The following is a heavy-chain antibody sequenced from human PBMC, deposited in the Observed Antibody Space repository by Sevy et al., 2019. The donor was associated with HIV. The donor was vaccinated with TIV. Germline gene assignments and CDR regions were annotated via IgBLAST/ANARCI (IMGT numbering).Heavy chain of an antibody. D-gene: IGHD3-3*01. CDR3: ARASPRDDFWSGYYDY. CDR2: IYSGGST. CDR1: GFTVSSNY. J-gene: IGHJ4*02. V-gene: IGHV3-53*01. Sequence: GGSLRLSCAASGFTVSSNYMSWVRQAPGKGLEWVSVIYSGGSTYYADSVKGRFTISRDNSKNTLYLQMNRLRAEDTAVYYCARASPRDDFWSGYYDYWGQGTLVTVSS.